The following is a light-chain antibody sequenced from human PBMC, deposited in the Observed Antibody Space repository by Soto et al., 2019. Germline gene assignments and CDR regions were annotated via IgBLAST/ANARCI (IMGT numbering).Light chain of an antibody. J-gene: IGKJ2*01. CDR3: QQRSYWPPYT. CDR2: GAS. Sequence: VLTHSQGTLSLSQGEKATHSCRAIQSVTNNYFAWYKQKPGQAPRLLIYGASRRATGIPDRFSGSGSGTDFTLTISRLEPEDSAVYYCQQRSYWPPYTFGQGAKVDI. CDR1: QSVTNNY. V-gene: IGKV3D-20*02.